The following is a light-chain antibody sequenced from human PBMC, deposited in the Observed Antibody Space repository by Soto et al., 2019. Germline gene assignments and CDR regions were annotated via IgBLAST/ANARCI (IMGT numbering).Light chain of an antibody. Sequence: IGLRQSPGTLSLYTGERATLSCRASQSVSNNYLAWYQQKPGQAPRLLIYGASNRATGIPDRFSGSGSGTDFTLTISRLEPEDFAVYYCQQYGSSGPFCQGS. V-gene: IGKV3-20*01. CDR3: QQYGSSGP. CDR2: GAS. J-gene: IGKJ1*01. CDR1: QSVSNNY.